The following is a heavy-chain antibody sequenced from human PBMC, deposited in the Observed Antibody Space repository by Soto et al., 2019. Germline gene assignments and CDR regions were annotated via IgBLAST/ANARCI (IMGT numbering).Heavy chain of an antibody. CDR1: GYTFTSYG. D-gene: IGHD5-12*01. CDR2: ISAYNGNT. Sequence: QVQLVQSGAEVKKPGASVKVSCKASGYTFTSYGISWVRQAPGQGLERMGWISAYNGNTNYAQKRQARVTMTTDTSTSTAYMELRSLRSDDTAVYYCSLKYSGYDSGDYWGQGTLVTVSS. J-gene: IGHJ4*02. V-gene: IGHV1-18*01. CDR3: SLKYSGYDSGDY.